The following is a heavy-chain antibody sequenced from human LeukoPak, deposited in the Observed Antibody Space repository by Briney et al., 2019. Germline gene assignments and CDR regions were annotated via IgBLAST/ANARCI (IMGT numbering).Heavy chain of an antibody. D-gene: IGHD4-17*01. CDR2: ISSSGSTI. CDR3: ARCLYGDYDSRLWDY. Sequence: GGSLRLSXAASGFTFSSYEMNWVCQAPGKGLEWVSYISSSGSTIYYADSVKGRFTISRDNAKNSLYLQMNSLRAEDTAVYYCARCLYGDYDSRLWDYWGQGTLVTVSS. V-gene: IGHV3-48*03. CDR1: GFTFSSYE. J-gene: IGHJ4*02.